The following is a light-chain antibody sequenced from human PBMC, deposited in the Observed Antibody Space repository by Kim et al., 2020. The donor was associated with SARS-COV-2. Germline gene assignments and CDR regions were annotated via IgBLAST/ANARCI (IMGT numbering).Light chain of an antibody. CDR1: QSVSSNY. Sequence: LSPEERATLSCRASQSVSSNYLAWYQQRPGQAPRLLIHVASSRATGIPDRFSGSGSGTDFTLTISRLEPEDFAVYYCQQYGSLPRTFGQGTKLEI. V-gene: IGKV3-20*01. CDR3: QQYGSLPRT. J-gene: IGKJ2*02. CDR2: VAS.